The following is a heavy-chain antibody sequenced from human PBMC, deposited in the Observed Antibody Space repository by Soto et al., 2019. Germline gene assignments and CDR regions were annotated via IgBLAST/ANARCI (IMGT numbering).Heavy chain of an antibody. D-gene: IGHD3-9*01. CDR3: VRGGGYYRMLTGYDY. Sequence: QVQLVQSGAEVKKPGASVKVACKPSGYTFTYYDINWVRQATGQGLEWMGWMNPNSGNTGYAQKFEGRVTMTRNTSIRTAYLELSSLGSEDTAVYYCVRGGGYYRMLTGYDYWGQGNLVTVSS. CDR1: GYTFTYYD. J-gene: IGHJ4*02. V-gene: IGHV1-8*01. CDR2: MNPNSGNT.